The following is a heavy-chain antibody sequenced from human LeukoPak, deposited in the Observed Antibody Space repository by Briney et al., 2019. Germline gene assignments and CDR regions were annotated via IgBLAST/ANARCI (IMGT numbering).Heavy chain of an antibody. CDR2: IYYSGST. V-gene: IGHV4-59*01. CDR1: GGSISSYY. CDR3: ARGGVTPYYYYGMDV. Sequence: SETLSLTGTVSGGSISSYYWSWIRQPPGKGLEWIGYIYYSGSTNYNPSLKSRVTISVDTSKNQFSLKLSSVTAADTAVYYCARGGVTPYYYYGMDVWGQGTTVTVSS. J-gene: IGHJ6*02. D-gene: IGHD2-21*02.